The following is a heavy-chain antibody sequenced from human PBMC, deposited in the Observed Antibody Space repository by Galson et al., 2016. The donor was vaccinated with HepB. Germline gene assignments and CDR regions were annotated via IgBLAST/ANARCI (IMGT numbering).Heavy chain of an antibody. Sequence: PALVKPTQTLTLTCTFSGFSLPTNGVGVGWIRQTPGKALEWLALIYWDDDKRYSPSLQSRLTITKDTSKKQVVLTLTNMDPVDTATYYCAHASSRWHSHFFDYWGQGTLFTVSS. D-gene: IGHD6-13*01. CDR3: AHASSRWHSHFFDY. V-gene: IGHV2-5*02. CDR1: GFSLPTNGVG. J-gene: IGHJ4*02. CDR2: IYWDDDK.